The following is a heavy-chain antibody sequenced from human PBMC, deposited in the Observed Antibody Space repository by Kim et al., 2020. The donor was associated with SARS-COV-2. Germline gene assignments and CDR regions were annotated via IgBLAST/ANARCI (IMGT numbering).Heavy chain of an antibody. CDR1: GYTFTSYG. Sequence: ASVKVSCKSSGYTFTSYGINWVRQAPGQGLEWMGWISAYNGNTNYAQKLQGRVTMTTDTSTSTAYMELRSLRSDDTAVYYCASCSSGGGCFWFDPWGQGTLVTVSS. CDR3: ASCSSGGGCFWFDP. D-gene: IGHD6-19*01. V-gene: IGHV1-18*01. CDR2: ISAYNGNT. J-gene: IGHJ5*02.